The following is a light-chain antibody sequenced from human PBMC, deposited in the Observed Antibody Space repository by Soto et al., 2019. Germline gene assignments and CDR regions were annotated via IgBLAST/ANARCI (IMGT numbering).Light chain of an antibody. Sequence: EIVMTQSPATLSVSPGERATLSCRASQSVSSNLVWYQQKPGQAPRLLIYGASTRATGIPARFSGSGSGTDFTLTISRLEPEDFAVYYCQQYGNSPQTFGQGTKVDIK. CDR1: QSVSSN. V-gene: IGKV3-15*01. J-gene: IGKJ1*01. CDR3: QQYGNSPQT. CDR2: GAS.